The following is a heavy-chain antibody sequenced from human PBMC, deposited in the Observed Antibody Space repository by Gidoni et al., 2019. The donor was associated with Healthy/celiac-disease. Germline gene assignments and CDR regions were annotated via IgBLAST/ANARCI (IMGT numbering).Heavy chain of an antibody. J-gene: IGHJ4*02. V-gene: IGHV1-2*02. CDR3: ARDLGYYYDSSGYPVVY. Sequence: QVQLVQSGAEVKKPGASVKVSCKASGYTFPGHYMHWVRQAPGQGLAGMGWDNPNSCGTNYAQKFQGRVTRTRDTAISTAYMELSRLRSDDTAVYYCARDLGYYYDSSGYPVVYWGQGTLVTVSS. D-gene: IGHD3-22*01. CDR1: GYTFPGHY. CDR2: DNPNSCGT.